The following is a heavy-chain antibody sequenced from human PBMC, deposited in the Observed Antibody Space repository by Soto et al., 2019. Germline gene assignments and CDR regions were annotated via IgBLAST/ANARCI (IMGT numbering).Heavy chain of an antibody. CDR1: GGSISSGDYY. CDR3: SRDLSRSLRPKNYYYYGMDV. D-gene: IGHD3-3*02. J-gene: IGHJ6*02. V-gene: IGHV4-30-4*01. CDR2: IYYSGST. Sequence: PSETLSLTCTVSGGSISSGDYYWSWIRQPPGKGLEWIGYIYYSGSTYYNPSLKSRVTISVDTSKNQFSLKLSSATAADTAVYYCSRDLSRSLRPKNYYYYGMDVWGQGTTVTVSS.